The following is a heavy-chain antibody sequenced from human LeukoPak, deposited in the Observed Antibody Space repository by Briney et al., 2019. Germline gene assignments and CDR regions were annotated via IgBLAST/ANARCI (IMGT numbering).Heavy chain of an antibody. CDR1: GYTLTSFA. V-gene: IGHV7-4-1*02. J-gene: IGHJ4*02. CDR2: INTKSGSP. CDR3: ARGDSKASDY. D-gene: IGHD3-22*01. Sequence: ASVTVSFKASGYTLTSFAMNWVRQAPGQGLEWMGWINTKSGSPTYAQGFTGRFVFSLDTSVNTAYLQISSLKAEDTAIYFCARGDSKASDYWGQGTLVTVSS.